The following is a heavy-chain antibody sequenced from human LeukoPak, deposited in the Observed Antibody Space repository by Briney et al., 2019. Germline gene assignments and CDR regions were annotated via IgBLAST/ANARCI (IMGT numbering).Heavy chain of an antibody. CDR2: VSGSGGST. D-gene: IGHD2-15*01. CDR1: GFTFSSYA. CDR3: AKAPFSHIVVVVAGYYGGYFDL. J-gene: IGHJ2*01. Sequence: AGSLRLSCAASGFTFSSYAMSRIRQDPGKGLVWVSSVSGSGGSTSYACSVKGRFPISRDNSKNSLYLQMNSLRAEDTAVYYCAKAPFSHIVVVVAGYYGGYFDLRGRGTLVTVSS. V-gene: IGHV3-23*01.